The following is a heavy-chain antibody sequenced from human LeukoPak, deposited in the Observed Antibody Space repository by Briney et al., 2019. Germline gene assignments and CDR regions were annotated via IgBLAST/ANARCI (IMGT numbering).Heavy chain of an antibody. V-gene: IGHV1-46*01. J-gene: IGHJ4*02. CDR3: ARGPDSSGYYPFDY. Sequence: ASVKVSCKASGYTFTSYYIHWVRQAPGEGLEWMGIINPSGGSTSYAQKFQGRVTMTRDTSISTAYMELSRLRSDDTAVYYCARGPDSSGYYPFDYWGQGTLVTVSS. CDR1: GYTFTSYY. CDR2: INPSGGST. D-gene: IGHD3-22*01.